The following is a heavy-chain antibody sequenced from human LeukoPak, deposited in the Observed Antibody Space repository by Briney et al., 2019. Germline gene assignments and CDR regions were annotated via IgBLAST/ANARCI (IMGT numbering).Heavy chain of an antibody. CDR2: ISGVGSST. CDR1: GFTFSKFG. Sequence: PAGSLRLSCAASGFTFSKFGMHWVRQAPGKGLEWVSGISGVGSSTVYADSVKGRFTISRDNSRNTLYLQMNNLRAEDTAVYYCAKRLDGSGRYYFDYWGQGTLVTVSS. V-gene: IGHV3-23*01. CDR3: AKRLDGSGRYYFDY. J-gene: IGHJ4*02. D-gene: IGHD3-22*01.